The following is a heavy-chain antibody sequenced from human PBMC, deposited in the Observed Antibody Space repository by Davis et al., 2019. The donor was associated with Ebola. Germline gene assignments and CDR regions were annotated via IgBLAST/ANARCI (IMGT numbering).Heavy chain of an antibody. V-gene: IGHV3-23*01. D-gene: IGHD2-21*02. CDR2: IGGSGGTT. J-gene: IGHJ4*02. CDR1: GFTFISHA. Sequence: GESLKISCAASGFTFISHAMGWVPQAPGKGLEWVSHIGGSGGTTYYADSWTGRFTISRDNSKNTLFLQMDSLRAEDTAVYYCARGLNMVVTGTGDYWGQGTQVTVSS. CDR3: ARGLNMVVTGTGDY.